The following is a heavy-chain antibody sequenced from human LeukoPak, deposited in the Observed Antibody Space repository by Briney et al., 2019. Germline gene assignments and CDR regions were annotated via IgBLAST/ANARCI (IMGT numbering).Heavy chain of an antibody. D-gene: IGHD6-19*01. CDR2: INHSGST. CDR3: ARVSGQFYFYYYMDV. J-gene: IGHJ6*03. V-gene: IGHV4-34*01. Sequence: SETLSLTCAVYGGSFSGYYWSWIRQPPGKGLEWIGEINHSGSTNYNPSLKSRVTISVDTSKNQFSLKLSPVTAADTAVYYCARVSGQFYFYYYMDVWGKGTTVTISS. CDR1: GGSFSGYY.